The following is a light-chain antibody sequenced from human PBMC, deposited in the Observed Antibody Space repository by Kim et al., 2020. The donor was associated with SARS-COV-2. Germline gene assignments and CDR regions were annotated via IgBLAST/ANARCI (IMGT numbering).Light chain of an antibody. V-gene: IGKV3-11*01. Sequence: SLSPGERATLSCRASQSIANYLAWYQQKPGQPPRLLIYDATNRATGVPPRFSGGGSGTDFTLTISTLAPDDFAIYYCQQRTNWPPLTFGGGTKVDIK. CDR3: QQRTNWPPLT. J-gene: IGKJ4*01. CDR1: QSIANY. CDR2: DAT.